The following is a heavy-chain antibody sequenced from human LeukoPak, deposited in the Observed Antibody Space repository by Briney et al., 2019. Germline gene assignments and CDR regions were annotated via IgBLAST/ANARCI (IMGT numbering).Heavy chain of an antibody. D-gene: IGHD5-18*01. Sequence: GGSLRLSCAASGFTFSSYAMHWVRQAPGKGLEWVAVISYDGSNKYYADSVKGRFTISRDNSKNALYLQMNSLRAEDTAVYYCARSTSRGYSYGSSHGLDYWGQGTLVTVSS. J-gene: IGHJ4*02. CDR3: ARSTSRGYSYGSSHGLDY. CDR2: ISYDGSNK. CDR1: GFTFSSYA. V-gene: IGHV3-30*04.